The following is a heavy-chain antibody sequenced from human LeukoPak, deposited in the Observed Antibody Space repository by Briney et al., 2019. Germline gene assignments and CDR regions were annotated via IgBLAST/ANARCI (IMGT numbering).Heavy chain of an antibody. CDR2: ISGSGGTT. V-gene: IGHV3-23*01. CDR3: AKASHLTGYYLPIDY. D-gene: IGHD3-9*01. Sequence: GGSLRLSFAASGFTFSSYAMTWVRQAPAKGLEWVSAISGSGGTTYNADSVKGRFAISRDKSKNTLYLQMNSLGAEDTAVYYCAKASHLTGYYLPIDYWGHGTLVTVSS. CDR1: GFTFSSYA. J-gene: IGHJ4*01.